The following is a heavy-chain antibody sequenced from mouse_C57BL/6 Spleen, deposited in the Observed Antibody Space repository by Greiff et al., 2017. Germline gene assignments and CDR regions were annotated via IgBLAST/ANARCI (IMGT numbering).Heavy chain of an antibody. J-gene: IGHJ2*01. Sequence: VQLQQSGAELVRPGASVKISCKASGYAFSSSWMNWVKQRPGKGLEWIGRIYPGDGDTNYNGKFKGKATLTADKSSSTAYMQLSSLTSEDSAVYFCARSTPDYFDYWGQGTTLTVSS. CDR1: GYAFSSSW. D-gene: IGHD4-1*02. V-gene: IGHV1-82*01. CDR2: IYPGDGDT. CDR3: ARSTPDYFDY.